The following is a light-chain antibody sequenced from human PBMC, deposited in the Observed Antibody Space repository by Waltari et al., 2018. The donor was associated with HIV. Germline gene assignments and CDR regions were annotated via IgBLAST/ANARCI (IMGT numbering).Light chain of an antibody. J-gene: IGKJ1*01. CDR2: DAF. CDR3: QQYGGSART. Sequence: EIVLTQSPGTLSLSPGERVTLSCRASQTVRRNYLAWYQQKPGQAPRLLIYDAFKRATGIPVRFSGSGSGTDFTLTISRLEPEDFAVYYCQQYGGSARTFGQGTKVEV. V-gene: IGKV3-20*01. CDR1: QTVRRNY.